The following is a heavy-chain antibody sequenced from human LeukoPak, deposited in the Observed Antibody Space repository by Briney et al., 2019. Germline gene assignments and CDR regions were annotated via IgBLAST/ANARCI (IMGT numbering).Heavy chain of an antibody. V-gene: IGHV4-59*01. Sequence: PSETLSLTCTVSGGSISSYYWSWIRQPPGKGLEWIGYIYYSGSTNYNPSLKSRVTISVDTSKNQFSLKLSSVTVADTAVYYCARTTGYSSGWYYFDYWGQGTLVTVSS. CDR2: IYYSGST. J-gene: IGHJ4*02. CDR3: ARTTGYSSGWYYFDY. D-gene: IGHD6-19*01. CDR1: GGSISSYY.